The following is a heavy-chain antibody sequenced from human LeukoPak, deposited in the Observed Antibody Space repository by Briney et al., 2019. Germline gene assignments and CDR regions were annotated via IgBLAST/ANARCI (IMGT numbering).Heavy chain of an antibody. CDR1: GYSFTSYW. V-gene: IGHV5-51*01. D-gene: IGHD5-24*01. J-gene: IGHJ6*02. CDR3: ARTGDGCKKPYYYYGMDV. Sequence: GESLKISCKGSGYSFTSYWIGWVRQMPGKGLEWMGIIYPGDSDTRYSPSFQGQVTISADKSISTAYLQWSSLKASDTAMYYCARTGDGCKKPYYYYGMDVWGQGTTVTVSS. CDR2: IYPGDSDT.